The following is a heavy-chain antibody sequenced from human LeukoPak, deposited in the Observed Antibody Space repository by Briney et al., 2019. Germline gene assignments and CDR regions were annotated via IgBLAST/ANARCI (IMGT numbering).Heavy chain of an antibody. Sequence: PGGSLRLSCAASGFTFSSYEMNWVRQAPGKGLEWVSYISSSGSTIYYADSVKGRFTISRDNAKNSLYLQMNSLRAEDTAVYYCARDSGGQQRSYYYYMDVWGKGTTVTVSS. V-gene: IGHV3-48*03. CDR1: GFTFSSYE. CDR2: ISSSGSTI. CDR3: ARDSGGQQRSYYYYMDV. D-gene: IGHD6-13*01. J-gene: IGHJ6*03.